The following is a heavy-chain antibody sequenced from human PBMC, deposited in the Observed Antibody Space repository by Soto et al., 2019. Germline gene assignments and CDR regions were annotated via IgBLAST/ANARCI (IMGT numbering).Heavy chain of an antibody. Sequence: GGSLRLSCAASGSTFGSSAMGWVRQAPGKGLEWVSNIRTNGAATYYAESVKRRFTISRDISKNTLYLQMNSLPAEDTAVYYCAKRVRLSSHYFDYWGLGTLVTVSS. CDR1: GSTFGSSA. CDR3: AKRVRLSSHYFDY. CDR2: IRTNGAAT. J-gene: IGHJ4*02. V-gene: IGHV3-23*01. D-gene: IGHD5-12*01.